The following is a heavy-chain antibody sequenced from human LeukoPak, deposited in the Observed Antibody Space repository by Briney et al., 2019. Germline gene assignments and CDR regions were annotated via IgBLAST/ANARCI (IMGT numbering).Heavy chain of an antibody. J-gene: IGHJ6*03. V-gene: IGHV4-39*01. D-gene: IGHD2-2*02. CDR2: VFYSGST. CDR3: ARNSSTIPPRPDPHYYYNYTHV. CDR1: GGSISSGYYY. Sequence: PSETLSLTCTVSGGSISSGYYYWGWIRQPPGKGLEWIGSVFYSGSTSYNPSFKSRITMTVDTSKHQFFLMLNFVTAADTAVYYCARNSSTIPPRPDPHYYYNYTHVWGKGTTVTVSS.